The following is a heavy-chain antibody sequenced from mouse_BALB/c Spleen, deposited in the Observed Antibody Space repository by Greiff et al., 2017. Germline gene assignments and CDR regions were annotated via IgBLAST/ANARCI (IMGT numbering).Heavy chain of an antibody. J-gene: IGHJ2*01. V-gene: IGHV3-2*02. Sequence: DVQLQESGPGLVKPSQSLSLTCTVTGYSITSDYAWNWIRQFPGNKLEWMGYISYSGSTSYNPSLKSRISITRDTSKNQFFLQLNSVTTEDTATYYCARFYYGYDRYFDYWGQGTTLTVSS. D-gene: IGHD2-2*01. CDR2: ISYSGST. CDR1: GYSITSDYA. CDR3: ARFYYGYDRYFDY.